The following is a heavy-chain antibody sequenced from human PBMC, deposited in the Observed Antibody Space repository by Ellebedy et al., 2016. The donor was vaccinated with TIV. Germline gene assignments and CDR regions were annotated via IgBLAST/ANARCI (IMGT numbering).Heavy chain of an antibody. CDR2: IYYSGST. J-gene: IGHJ5*02. Sequence: MPSETLSLTCTVSGGSISSYYWSWIRQPPGKGLEWIGYIYYSGSTNYNPSLKSRVTISVDTSKNQFSLKLSSVTAADTAVYYCARGTHYGSGSYYPSLFDPWGQGTLVTVSS. CDR3: ARGTHYGSGSYYPSLFDP. CDR1: GGSISSYY. V-gene: IGHV4-59*01. D-gene: IGHD3-10*01.